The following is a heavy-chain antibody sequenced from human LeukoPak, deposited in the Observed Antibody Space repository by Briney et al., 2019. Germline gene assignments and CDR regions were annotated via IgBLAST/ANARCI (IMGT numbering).Heavy chain of an antibody. CDR3: ARIVIVGASKWFDP. J-gene: IGHJ5*02. CDR2: INPNSGGT. D-gene: IGHD1-26*01. Sequence: GASVKVSCKASGYTFTGYYMHWVRQAPGQGLEWMGWINPNSGGTNYAQKFQGRVTMTRDTSISTAYMELSRLRSDDTAVYYCARIVIVGASKWFDPWGQGTLVTVSS. CDR1: GYTFTGYY. V-gene: IGHV1-2*02.